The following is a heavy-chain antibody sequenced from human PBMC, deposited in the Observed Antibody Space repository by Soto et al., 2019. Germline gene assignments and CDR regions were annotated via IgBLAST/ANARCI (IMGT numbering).Heavy chain of an antibody. V-gene: IGHV4-39*07. J-gene: IGHJ5*02. CDR1: GGSISSSSYY. CDR2: IYYSGST. D-gene: IGHD3-9*01. CDR3: ARISGILTGYHWFDP. Sequence: SETLSLTCTVSGGSISSSSYYWGWIRQPPGKGLEWIGSIYYSGSTYYNPSLKSRVTISVDTSKNQFSLKLSSVTAADTAVYYCARISGILTGYHWFDPWGQGTLVTVSS.